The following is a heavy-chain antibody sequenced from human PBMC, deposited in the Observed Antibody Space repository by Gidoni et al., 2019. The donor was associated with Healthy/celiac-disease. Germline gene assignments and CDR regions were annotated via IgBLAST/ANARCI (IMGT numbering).Heavy chain of an antibody. CDR3: ARIRTGDKYFDL. V-gene: IGHV3-74*01. D-gene: IGHD7-27*01. J-gene: IGHJ2*01. CDR1: GFPFSSYW. CDR2: IDSDGNRT. Sequence: EVQLVVSGGGLVQPGGALRLSCAASGFPFSSYWMHWVRQAPGRGLVCVSRIDSDGNRTSYADSVKGRFTISRDNAKNTLYLQMNSLRAEDTAVYYCARIRTGDKYFDLWGRGTLVTVSS.